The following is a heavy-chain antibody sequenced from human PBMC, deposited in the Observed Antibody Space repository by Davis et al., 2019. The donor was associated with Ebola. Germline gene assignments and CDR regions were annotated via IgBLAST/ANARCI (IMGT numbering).Heavy chain of an antibody. CDR3: ARDVSPFINCFDS. J-gene: IGHJ5*01. Sequence: AASVKVSCKTSGYTFSNYGIHWVRQAPGQRLEWMGWINAANGNTKYSQKLQGRVTLTRDTAATTAYMDLSRLRSEDTALYYCARDVSPFINCFDSWGPGTLVTVSS. V-gene: IGHV1-3*01. CDR1: GYTFSNYG. D-gene: IGHD2-8*01. CDR2: INAANGNT.